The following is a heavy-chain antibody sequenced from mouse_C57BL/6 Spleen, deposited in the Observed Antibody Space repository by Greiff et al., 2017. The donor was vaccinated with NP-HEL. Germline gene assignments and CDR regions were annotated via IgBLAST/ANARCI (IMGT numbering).Heavy chain of an antibody. V-gene: IGHV1-59*01. D-gene: IGHD1-1*01. CDR1: GYTFTSYW. J-gene: IGHJ2*01. Sequence: QVQLQQPGAELVRPGTSVKLSCKASGYTFTSYWMHWVKQRPGQGLEWIGVIDPSDSYTNYNQKFKGKATLTVDTSSSTAYMQLSSLTSEDSAVYYCARHEKDYGWVFDYWGQGTTLTVSS. CDR3: ARHEKDYGWVFDY. CDR2: IDPSDSYT.